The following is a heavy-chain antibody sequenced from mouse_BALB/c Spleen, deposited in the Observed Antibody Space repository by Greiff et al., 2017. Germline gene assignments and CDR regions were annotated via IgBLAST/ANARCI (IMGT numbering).Heavy chain of an antibody. CDR3: ARDIYYYGSSYGRDAMDY. CDR2: IWGDGST. D-gene: IGHD1-1*01. CDR1: GFSLTGYG. Sequence: VQGVESGPGLVAPSQSLSITCTVSGFSLTGYGVNWVRQPPGKGLEWLGMIWGDGSTDYNSALKSRLSISKDNSKSQVFLKMNSLQTDDTARYYCARDIYYYGSSYGRDAMDYWGQGTSVTVSS. J-gene: IGHJ4*01. V-gene: IGHV2-6-7*01.